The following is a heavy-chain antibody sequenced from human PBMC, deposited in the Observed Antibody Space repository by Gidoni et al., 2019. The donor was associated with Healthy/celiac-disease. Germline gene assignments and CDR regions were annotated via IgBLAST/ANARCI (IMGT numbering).Heavy chain of an antibody. CDR3: AKDRSNWFEA. CDR2: IRADGSKQ. V-gene: IGHV3-30*02. CDR1: GFTFSNYG. Sequence: QVQLLESGVGVVQTVGSLRLSCAASGFTFSNYGMDWVRQAPGKGLEWVALIRADGSKQYYADCVKGRFTISRDNSMSTVFLQMNSLTADDTAVYYCAKDRSNWFEAWGQGTLVTVSS. J-gene: IGHJ5*02.